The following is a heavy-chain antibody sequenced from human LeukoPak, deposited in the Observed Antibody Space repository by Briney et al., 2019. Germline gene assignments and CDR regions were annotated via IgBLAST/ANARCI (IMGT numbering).Heavy chain of an antibody. J-gene: IGHJ6*02. CDR3: AGEGVMVRGVSRWGKTYYYYYYGMDV. CDR2: IYSGGST. D-gene: IGHD3-10*01. CDR1: GFTVSSNY. Sequence: PGGSLRLSCAASGFTVSSNYMSWVRQAPGKGLEWVSVIYSGGSTYYADSVKGRFTISRDNSKNTLYLQMNSLRAEDTAVYYCAGEGVMVRGVSRWGKTYYYYYYGMDVWGQGTTVTVSS. V-gene: IGHV3-53*01.